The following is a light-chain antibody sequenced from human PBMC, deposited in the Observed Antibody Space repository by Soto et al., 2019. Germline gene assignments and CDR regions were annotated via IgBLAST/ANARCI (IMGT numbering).Light chain of an antibody. J-gene: IGKJ4*01. CDR3: QQYNSYPLT. CDR2: KAS. V-gene: IGKV1-5*03. Sequence: DIQMTQSPSTLSATLGDSITITCRASEAISKWLAWHQQKPGKAPKLLIYKASTLESGVPSRFSGSGFGTEFTLTINSLQPDDFATYYCQQYNSYPLTFGGGTKVEIK. CDR1: EAISKW.